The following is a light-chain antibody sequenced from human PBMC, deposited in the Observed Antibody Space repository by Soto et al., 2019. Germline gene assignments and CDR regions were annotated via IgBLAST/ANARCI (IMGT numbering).Light chain of an antibody. CDR1: QGISNY. CDR2: AAS. CDR3: QKYSSVIT. Sequence: DIQMTQSPASLSASVGDRVTITCRASQGISNYLACYQQKPGKVPKLLIYAASTLQSGVPSRFSGSGSGTDFTLTITSLQPEDVATYYCQKYSSVITFGQGTRLEIK. J-gene: IGKJ5*01. V-gene: IGKV1-27*01.